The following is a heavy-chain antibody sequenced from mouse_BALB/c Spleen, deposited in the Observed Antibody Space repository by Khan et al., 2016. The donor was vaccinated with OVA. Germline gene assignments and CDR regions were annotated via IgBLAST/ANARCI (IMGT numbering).Heavy chain of an antibody. CDR2: IDPENGDT. CDR3: VRLGYGNYWVAY. J-gene: IGHJ3*01. V-gene: IGHV14-1*02. D-gene: IGHD2-10*02. CDR1: GFNIKDYY. Sequence: VQLQQSGAELVRPGALVKLSCKASGFNIKDYYMNWVKQRPEQGLEWIGWIDPENGDTIYDPKFQGKASITADTSSNTAYLHLRSLTSEDTAVYDCVRLGYGNYWVAYWGQGTLVTVSA.